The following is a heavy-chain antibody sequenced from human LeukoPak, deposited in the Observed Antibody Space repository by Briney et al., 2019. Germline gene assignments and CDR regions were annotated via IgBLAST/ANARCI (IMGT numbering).Heavy chain of an antibody. D-gene: IGHD5-12*01. J-gene: IGHJ4*02. CDR3: ARGPADVDIVATKGADY. V-gene: IGHV4-34*01. CDR2: INHSGST. CDR1: GGSFSGYY. Sequence: PSETLSLTCAVYGGSFSGYYWSWIRQPSGKGLEWIGEINHSGSTNYNPSLKSRVTISVDTSKNQFSLKLSSVTAADTAVYYCARGPADVDIVATKGADYWGQGTLVTVSS.